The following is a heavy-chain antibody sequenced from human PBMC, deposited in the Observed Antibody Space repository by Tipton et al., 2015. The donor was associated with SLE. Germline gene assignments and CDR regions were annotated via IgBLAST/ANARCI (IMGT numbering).Heavy chain of an antibody. CDR1: GGSISSHY. J-gene: IGHJ5*02. CDR2: IYYSGST. CDR3: ARARGYCSSTSCRVWFDP. D-gene: IGHD2-2*01. V-gene: IGHV4-59*08. Sequence: LRLSCTVSGGSISSHYWSWIRQPPGKGLEWIGYIYYSGSTNYNPSLKSRVTISVDTSKNQFSLKLSSVTAADTTVYYCARARGYCSSTSCRVWFDPWGQGTLVTVSS.